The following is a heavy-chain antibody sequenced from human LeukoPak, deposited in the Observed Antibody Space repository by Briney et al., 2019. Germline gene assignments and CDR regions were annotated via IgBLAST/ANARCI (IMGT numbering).Heavy chain of an antibody. V-gene: IGHV3-23*01. CDR1: GFIFRNYA. J-gene: IGHJ4*02. D-gene: IGHD4-17*01. CDR3: ARVYGDPSYYFDY. CDR2: ISGGGSST. Sequence: PGGSLRLSCAASGFIFRNYAISWVRQAPGKGLEWVSTISGGGSSTYYADSVKGRFTISRDNSKNTLYLQMNSLSAEDTAVYYCARVYGDPSYYFDYWGQGTLVTVSS.